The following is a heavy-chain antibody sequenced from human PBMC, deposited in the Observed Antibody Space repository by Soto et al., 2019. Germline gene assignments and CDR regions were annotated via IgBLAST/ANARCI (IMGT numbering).Heavy chain of an antibody. J-gene: IGHJ2*01. CDR3: ASTLPGRGVWDWFFES. CDR2: IYTGDNT. CDR1: GFTVSSNY. Sequence: EVQLVESGGGVIQPGGSLTLSCAASGFTVSSNYMSWVRQAPGKGLECVSIIYTGDNTNYADSVKGRFTISRDSSKNTLYLQMTSLRAEDAALYYCASTLPGRGVWDWFFESWGRGTLVTVSS. V-gene: IGHV3-53*01. D-gene: IGHD3-16*01.